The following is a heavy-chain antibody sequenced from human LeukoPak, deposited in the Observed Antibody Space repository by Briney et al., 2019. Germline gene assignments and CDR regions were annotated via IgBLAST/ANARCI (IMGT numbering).Heavy chain of an antibody. D-gene: IGHD6-6*01. Sequence: SETLSLTCTVSGGSISSGGYYWSWLRQHPGKGLECIVYIYYSGSTYYNPSLKSRVPISVDTSKNQFSLKLSSVTAADTAVYYCAGFRGAARAHFDYWGQGTPVTVSS. CDR2: IYYSGST. V-gene: IGHV4-31*03. J-gene: IGHJ4*02. CDR1: GGSISSGGYY. CDR3: AGFRGAARAHFDY.